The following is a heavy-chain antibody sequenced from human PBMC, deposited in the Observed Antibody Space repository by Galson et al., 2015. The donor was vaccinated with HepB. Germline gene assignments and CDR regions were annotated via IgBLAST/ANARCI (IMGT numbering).Heavy chain of an antibody. Sequence: SLRLSCAASGFTFSSYAMSWVRQAPGKGLEWVSAISGSGGSTYYADSVKGRFTISRDNSKNTLYLQMNSLRAEDTAVYYCAKDLPDYDILFDQVDGWDYFDYWGQGTLVTVSS. J-gene: IGHJ4*02. V-gene: IGHV3-23*01. CDR2: ISGSGGST. CDR3: AKDLPDYDILFDQVDGWDYFDY. D-gene: IGHD3-9*01. CDR1: GFTFSSYA.